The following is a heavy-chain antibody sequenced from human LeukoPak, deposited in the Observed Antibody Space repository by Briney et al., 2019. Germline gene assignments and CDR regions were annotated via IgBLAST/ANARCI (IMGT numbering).Heavy chain of an antibody. CDR3: ARAGWIQLWSYFDY. Sequence: GGSLRLSCAASGFTFSSYAMSWVRQAPGKGLEWVSAISGSGGSTYYADSVKGRFTISRDNSKNTLYLQMNSLRAEDTAVHYCARAGWIQLWSYFDYWGQGTLVTVSS. J-gene: IGHJ4*02. CDR2: ISGSGGST. V-gene: IGHV3-23*01. CDR1: GFTFSSYA. D-gene: IGHD5-18*01.